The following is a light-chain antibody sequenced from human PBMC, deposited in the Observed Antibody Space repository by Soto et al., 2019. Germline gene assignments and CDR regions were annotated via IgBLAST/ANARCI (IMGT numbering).Light chain of an antibody. CDR3: QQFNSYPHT. V-gene: IGKV1-9*01. Sequence: DIQLTQSPSFLSASVGDRATITCRASQGISNYLAWYQQKPGKAPKLLIYAASTIDSGVSSRFSGSGSGTEFTLTISSLQSEDFATYYCQQFNSYPHTFGGGTKVDIK. CDR1: QGISNY. J-gene: IGKJ4*01. CDR2: AAS.